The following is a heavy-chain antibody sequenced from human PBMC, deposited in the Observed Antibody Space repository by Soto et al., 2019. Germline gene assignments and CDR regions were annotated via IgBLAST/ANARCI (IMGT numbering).Heavy chain of an antibody. D-gene: IGHD3-22*01. CDR2: IYYSGST. CDR3: ARIYYDSVFDY. V-gene: IGHV4-59*08. Sequence: SETLSLTCTVSGGSISSYYWSWIRQPPGKGLEWIGYIYYSGSTNYNPSLKSRVTISVDTSKNQFSLKLSSVTAADTAVYYCARIYYDSVFDYWGQGTLVTVSS. CDR1: GGSISSYY. J-gene: IGHJ4*02.